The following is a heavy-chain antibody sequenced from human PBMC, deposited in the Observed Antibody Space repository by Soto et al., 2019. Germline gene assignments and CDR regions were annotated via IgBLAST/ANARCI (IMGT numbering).Heavy chain of an antibody. V-gene: IGHV4-39*01. D-gene: IGHD3-3*01. CDR2: IYYSGST. Sequence: PSETLSLTCPVSAGSISSSSYYWGWIRQPPGKGLEWIGSIYYSGSTYYNPSRKSRVTISVDTSKNQFSLKLSSVTAADTAVYYCARIIGVLRFLERLPGSRGCGYFDLWGRGTLVTVS. CDR3: ARIIGVLRFLERLPGSRGCGYFDL. CDR1: AGSISSSSYY. J-gene: IGHJ2*01.